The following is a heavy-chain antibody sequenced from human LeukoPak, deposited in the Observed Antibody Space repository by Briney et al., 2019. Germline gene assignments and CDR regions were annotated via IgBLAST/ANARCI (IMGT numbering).Heavy chain of an antibody. CDR1: GGTFSSYA. V-gene: IGHV1-69*01. J-gene: IGHJ6*04. Sequence: SVTVSCKASGGTFSSYAISRVRQAPGRGLEGMGGLIPVFGTADYTQKFQGRVTITADESPSPAYVELSSLSSEATAVYYCARDPVRGYRYGYYGMDVWGKGTTVTVSS. D-gene: IGHD5-18*01. CDR3: ARDPVRGYRYGYYGMDV. CDR2: LIPVFGTA.